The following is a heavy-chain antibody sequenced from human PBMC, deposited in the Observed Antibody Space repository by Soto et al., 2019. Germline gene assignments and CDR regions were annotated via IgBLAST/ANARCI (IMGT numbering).Heavy chain of an antibody. Sequence: SETRSLTCTVSGGSISRGAYYWIWVRQHPGKGLDWIGYIYYSGSTYYNPSLKSRVTISVDTSKNQFSLKLSSVTAADTAVYYCARGPGKYYYDSSGYYSGAFDIWGQGTMVTVSS. CDR3: ARGPGKYYYDSSGYYSGAFDI. CDR2: IYYSGST. CDR1: GGSISRGAYY. J-gene: IGHJ3*02. V-gene: IGHV4-31*03. D-gene: IGHD3-22*01.